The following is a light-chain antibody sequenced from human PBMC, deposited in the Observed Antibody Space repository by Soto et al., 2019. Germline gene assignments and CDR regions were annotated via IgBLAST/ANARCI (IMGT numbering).Light chain of an antibody. CDR1: QSVSSN. CDR2: GAS. V-gene: IGKV3-15*01. CDR3: QQYNNWGT. J-gene: IGKJ1*01. Sequence: EIVMTQSPATLYVSPGERANLSCRASQSVSSNLAWYQQKPGQAPRLLIYGASTRATGIPARFSGSGSGTEFTLTISSLQSEDFAVYYCQQYNNWGTFGQGTKVEIK.